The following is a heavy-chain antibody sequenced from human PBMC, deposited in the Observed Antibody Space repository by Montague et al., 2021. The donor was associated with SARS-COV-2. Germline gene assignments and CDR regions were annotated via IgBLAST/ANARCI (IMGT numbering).Heavy chain of an antibody. CDR3: ARPYSGSYYGYFDY. CDR2: ISYDGSNK. J-gene: IGHJ4*02. D-gene: IGHD1-26*01. CDR1: GFTFSSYA. Sequence: SLRLSCAASGFTFSSYAMHWVRQAPGKGLEWVAVISYDGSNKYYADSVEGRFTISRDNSKNTLYLQMNSLRAEDTAVYYCARPYSGSYYGYFDYWGQGTLVTVSS. V-gene: IGHV3-30*04.